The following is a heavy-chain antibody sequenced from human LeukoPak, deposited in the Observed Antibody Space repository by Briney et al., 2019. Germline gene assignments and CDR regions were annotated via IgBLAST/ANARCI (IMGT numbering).Heavy chain of an antibody. J-gene: IGHJ4*02. CDR1: GFTFSSYA. CDR2: ISYDGSNK. D-gene: IGHD3-22*01. CDR3: ARGRYYYDSSGYFDY. V-gene: IGHV3-30-3*01. Sequence: GGSLRLSCAASGFTFSSYAMHWVRQAPGKGLEWVAVISYDGSNKYYADSVKGRFTISRDNSKNTLYPQMNSLRAEDTAVYYCARGRYYYDSSGYFDYWGQGTLVTVSS.